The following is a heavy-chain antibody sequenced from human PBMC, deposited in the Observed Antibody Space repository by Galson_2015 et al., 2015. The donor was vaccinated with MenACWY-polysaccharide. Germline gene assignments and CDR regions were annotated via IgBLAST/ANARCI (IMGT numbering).Heavy chain of an antibody. CDR2: INTYNGNP. J-gene: IGHJ5*02. CDR1: GYTFTNYP. CDR3: VRDGSAAWFDP. Sequence: SVKVSCKASGYTFTNYPITWVRQAPGQGLEWMGGINTYNGNPNYAQKLLGRVTMTTDTSTSTAYMELRNLRSDDTAAYYCVRDGSAAWFDPWGQGTLATVSS. V-gene: IGHV1-18*01. D-gene: IGHD6-25*01.